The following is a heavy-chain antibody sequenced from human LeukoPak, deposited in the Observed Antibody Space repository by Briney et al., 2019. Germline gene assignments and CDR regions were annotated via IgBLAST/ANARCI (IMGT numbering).Heavy chain of an antibody. D-gene: IGHD6-13*01. J-gene: IGHJ6*02. V-gene: IGHV5-51*01. CDR1: GYSFTNYW. CDR3: ARIAAAGTRQYYYGMDV. Sequence: GESLKISCKGSGYSFTNYWIGWVRQMPGKGLEWMGIIYPGDSDTRYSPSFQGQVTISADKSISTAYLQWSSLKASDTAMYYCARIAAAGTRQYYYGMDVWGQGTTVTVSS. CDR2: IYPGDSDT.